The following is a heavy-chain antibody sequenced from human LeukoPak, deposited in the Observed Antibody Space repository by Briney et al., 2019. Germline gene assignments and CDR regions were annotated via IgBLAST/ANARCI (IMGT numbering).Heavy chain of an antibody. CDR2: INGGGVNT. D-gene: IGHD4-11*01. J-gene: IGHJ4*02. CDR3: AKDLYSNYGPADY. CDR1: GFTFSSYA. Sequence: GGSLRLSCAASGFTFSSYAMSRVRQAPGKGLEWVSTINGGGVNTHYADSVGGRFTISRDNSKNTLFLQMNSLRDEDTAVYYCAKDLYSNYGPADYWGQGNLVTVSS. V-gene: IGHV3-23*01.